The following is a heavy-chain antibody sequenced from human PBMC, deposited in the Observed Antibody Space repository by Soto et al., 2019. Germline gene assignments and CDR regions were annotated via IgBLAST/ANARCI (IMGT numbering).Heavy chain of an antibody. CDR1: GFTFSSYA. J-gene: IGHJ6*01. CDR3: AREVRWLVPSYYCYGMDV. V-gene: IGHV3-30-3*01. Sequence: GGSLRLSCAASGFTFSSYAMHWVRQAPGKGLGWVAVISYDGSNKYYADSVKGRFTISRDNSKNTLYLQMNSLRAEDTAVYYCAREVRWLVPSYYCYGMDVWGQGTTVTVSS. D-gene: IGHD6-19*01. CDR2: ISYDGSNK.